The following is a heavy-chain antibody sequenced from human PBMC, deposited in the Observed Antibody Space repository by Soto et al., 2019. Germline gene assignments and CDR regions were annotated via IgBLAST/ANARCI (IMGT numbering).Heavy chain of an antibody. CDR2: ISAHNGDT. D-gene: IGHD3-22*01. CDR1: GYTFTSYG. Sequence: ASVKVSCKASGYTFTSYGISWVRQAPGQGLEWVGWISAHNGDTRYAQNLQGRITMTTDTFTNTAYMELTSLTSDGTAVYYCARDWSRYYDSSGLRWFYWG. CDR3: ARDWSRYYDSSGLRWFY. J-gene: IGHJ4*01. V-gene: IGHV1-18*01.